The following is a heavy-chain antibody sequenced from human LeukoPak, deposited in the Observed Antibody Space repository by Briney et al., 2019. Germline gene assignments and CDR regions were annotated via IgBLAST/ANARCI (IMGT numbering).Heavy chain of an antibody. V-gene: IGHV3-30*03. CDR3: TRERLERHDAFDM. CDR1: GFTFSSYG. CDR2: ISYDGSNK. Sequence: GGSLRLSCAASGFTFSSYGMHWVRQAPGKGLEWVAVISYDGSNKYCADSVKGRFTISRDNSKNTLYLQMNSLRADDTAVYYCTRERLERHDAFDMWGQGTVVTVSS. D-gene: IGHD1-1*01. J-gene: IGHJ3*02.